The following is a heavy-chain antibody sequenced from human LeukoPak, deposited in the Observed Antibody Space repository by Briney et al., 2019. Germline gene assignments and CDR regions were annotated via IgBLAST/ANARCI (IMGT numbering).Heavy chain of an antibody. Sequence: GGSLRLSCAASGFALSSHWMTWVRQVPGRGPEWVANVNRDGSETYYLDSVKGRFTISKDDAKNSLYLQMNSLRAEDTALYHCARNNGMDVWGQGTTVIVSS. CDR3: ARNNGMDV. CDR1: GFALSSHW. CDR2: VNRDGSET. J-gene: IGHJ6*02. V-gene: IGHV3-7*03.